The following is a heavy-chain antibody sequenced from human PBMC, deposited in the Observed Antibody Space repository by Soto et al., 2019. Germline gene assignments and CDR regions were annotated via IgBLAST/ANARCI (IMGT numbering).Heavy chain of an antibody. CDR2: ISSSGSTI. V-gene: IGHV3-11*01. CDR3: ASRSGGSCYYYYYMDV. Sequence: PGGSLRLSCAASGFTFSDYYMSWIRQAPGKGLEWVSYISSSGSTIYYADSVKGRFTISRDNAKNSLYLQMNSLRAEDTAVYYCASRSGGSCYYYYYMDVWGKGTTVTVSS. CDR1: GFTFSDYY. J-gene: IGHJ6*03. D-gene: IGHD2-15*01.